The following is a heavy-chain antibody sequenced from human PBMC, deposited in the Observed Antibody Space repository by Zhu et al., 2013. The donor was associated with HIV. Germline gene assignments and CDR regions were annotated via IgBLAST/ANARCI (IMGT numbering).Heavy chain of an antibody. CDR3: ARDPSTRYYTDV. Sequence: QVQLVQSGAEVKKPGSSVKVSCKASGGTFSNYTITWVRQAPGQGPEWMGGIIPIFGSANYAQRFQGRVTITADESTRTAYMELSTLRSEDTAVYYCARDPSTRYYTDVWGKGTTVIVSS. V-gene: IGHV1-69*01. CDR2: IIPIFGSA. J-gene: IGHJ6*03. CDR1: GGTFSNYT.